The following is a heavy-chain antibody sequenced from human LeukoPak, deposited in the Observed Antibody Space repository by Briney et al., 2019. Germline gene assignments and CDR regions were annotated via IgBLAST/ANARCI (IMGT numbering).Heavy chain of an antibody. CDR2: IANSGST. J-gene: IGHJ6*03. D-gene: IGHD2-15*01. Sequence: ASETLSLTCTVSGGSVSSHYWTWIRQSPVKGLEWIGDIANSGSTNYNPSLKSRVTISIDTSKNQFSLKLSSVTAADTAVYYCGRDALVGYFSYYYMDVWGKGTTVTVSS. V-gene: IGHV4-59*02. CDR1: GGSVSSHY. CDR3: GRDALVGYFSYYYMDV.